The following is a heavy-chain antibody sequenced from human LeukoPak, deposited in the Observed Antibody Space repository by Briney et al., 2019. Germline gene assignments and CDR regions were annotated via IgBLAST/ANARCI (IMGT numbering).Heavy chain of an antibody. J-gene: IGHJ4*02. V-gene: IGHV3-73*01. D-gene: IGHD3-22*01. Sequence: GGSLRLSCAASGFTFSGSAMHWVRQASGKGLEWVGRIRTKANSYATAYAASVQGRFTISRDDSKNTADLQMNSLKTEDTAVYYCTRAYYDSSGYHPDYWGQGTLVTVSS. CDR3: TRAYYDSSGYHPDY. CDR1: GFTFSGSA. CDR2: IRTKANSYAT.